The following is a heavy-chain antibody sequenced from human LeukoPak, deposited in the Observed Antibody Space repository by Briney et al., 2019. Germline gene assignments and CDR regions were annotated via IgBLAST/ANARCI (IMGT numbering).Heavy chain of an antibody. CDR3: AREGGSSWYFDY. J-gene: IGHJ4*02. D-gene: IGHD6-13*01. CDR1: GFTFSSYA. V-gene: IGHV3-30-3*01. CDR2: ISYDGSNK. Sequence: GGSLRLSCAASGFTFSSYAMHWVRQAPGKGLEWVAVISYDGSNKYHADSVKGRFTISRDNSKNTLYLQMNSLRAEDTAVYYCAREGGSSWYFDYWGQGTLVTVSS.